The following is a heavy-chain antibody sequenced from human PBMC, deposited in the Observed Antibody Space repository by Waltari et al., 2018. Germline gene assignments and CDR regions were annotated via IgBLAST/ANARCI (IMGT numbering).Heavy chain of an antibody. D-gene: IGHD3-9*01. V-gene: IGHV3-53*01. CDR3: AKGVLRYAYGMDV. CDR1: GFTVSSNY. Sequence: EVQLVESGGGLIQPGGSLRLSCAASGFTVSSNYMSWVRQAPGKGLEWVSVIYSGGSTYYADSVKGRFTISRDNSKNSLYLQMNSLRAEDTALYYCAKGVLRYAYGMDVWGQGTTVTVSS. J-gene: IGHJ6*02. CDR2: IYSGGST.